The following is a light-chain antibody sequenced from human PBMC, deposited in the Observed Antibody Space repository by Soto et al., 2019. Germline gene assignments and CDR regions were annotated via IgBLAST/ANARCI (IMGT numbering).Light chain of an antibody. CDR3: RQYQSYPLT. V-gene: IGKV1-5*03. J-gene: IGKJ4*02. Sequence: DIQMTQSPSTLSASVGDRVTITCRASQPSSYWLAWYQQKPGQVPNLLLYKAYRLESGVPSRFSGSGSGTQFTLTINSLQPEDVATYSSRQYQSYPLTFGGGTKVEIK. CDR1: QPSSYW. CDR2: KAY.